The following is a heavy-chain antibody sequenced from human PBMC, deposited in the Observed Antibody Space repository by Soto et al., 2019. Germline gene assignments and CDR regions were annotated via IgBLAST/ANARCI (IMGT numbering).Heavy chain of an antibody. D-gene: IGHD1-1*01. J-gene: IGHJ4*02. CDR3: AKVQRPHRTDGGGYLLEF. Sequence: EVQLLQSGGGLGQPGGSLTLSCAASGFTFNNFAMTWVRQAPGKGLEWVSSVSSGGDNTWYADSVKGRFTISRDNPMNPLYLHRNILSAADTAVYYCAKVQRPHRTDGGGYLLEFWGQGTLFTVSS. V-gene: IGHV3-23*01. CDR2: VSSGGDNT. CDR1: GFTFNNFA.